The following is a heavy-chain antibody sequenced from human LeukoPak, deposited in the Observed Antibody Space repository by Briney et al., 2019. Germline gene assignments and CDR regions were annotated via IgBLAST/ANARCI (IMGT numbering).Heavy chain of an antibody. CDR3: ARHGTNWFDP. Sequence: ASVKVSCKASDNIFTSYGISWVRQAPVQGLEWMGWISAYNGNTNYAQKLQGRVTMTTDTSTSTAYMELRSVRSDDTAVYYCARHGTNWFDPWGQGTLVTVSS. J-gene: IGHJ5*02. CDR2: ISAYNGNT. CDR1: DNIFTSYG. V-gene: IGHV1-18*01.